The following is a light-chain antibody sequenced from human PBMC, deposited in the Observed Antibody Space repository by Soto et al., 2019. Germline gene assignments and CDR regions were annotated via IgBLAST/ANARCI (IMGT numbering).Light chain of an antibody. V-gene: IGKV1-5*01. J-gene: IGKJ5*01. CDR1: QGISNW. CDR3: QQRQYWPPIT. Sequence: DIQMTQSPSTLSASIGDTVTVACRASQGISNWLAWYQQKPGKAPKLLIYDASSLESGVPSRFSGSGSGTEFTLTISSLEPEDFAIYYCQQRQYWPPITFGQGTRLEIK. CDR2: DAS.